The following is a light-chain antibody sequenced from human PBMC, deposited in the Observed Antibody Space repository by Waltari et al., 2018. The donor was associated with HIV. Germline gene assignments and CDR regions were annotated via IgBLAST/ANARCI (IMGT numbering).Light chain of an antibody. CDR3: ATWDDSLSGPV. J-gene: IGLJ2*01. CDR2: SNN. CDR1: SSNIGTNT. Sequence: QSVLTQAPSASGTPGQKVTISCSGSSSNIGTNTVNWYQQFPGTAPKLLIYSNNKRPSGFPARFSGVKSGTSACLAISGLRSEDEAEYHCATWDDSLSGPVFGGGTQLTVL. V-gene: IGLV1-44*01.